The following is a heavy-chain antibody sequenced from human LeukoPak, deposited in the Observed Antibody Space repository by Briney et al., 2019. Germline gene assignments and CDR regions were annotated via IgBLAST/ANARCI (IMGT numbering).Heavy chain of an antibody. V-gene: IGHV1-2*02. J-gene: IGHJ4*02. CDR2: MSPDSGGT. D-gene: IGHD3-16*01. CDR3: TTRGGDTLMRTEAFDY. Sequence: ASVKVSCKASGYTFTGYYIHWVRQAPGQGLEWMGWMSPDSGGTNYAQKFKGRVTMTRDTSINTAYMDLRRLTSDDTAIYYCTTRGGDTLMRTEAFDYWGLGTLVTVSS. CDR1: GYTFTGYY.